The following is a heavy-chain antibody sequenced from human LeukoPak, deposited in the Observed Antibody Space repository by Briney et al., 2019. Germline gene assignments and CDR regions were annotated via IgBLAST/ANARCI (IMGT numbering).Heavy chain of an antibody. CDR1: GYTFTSYD. CDR3: ARAGGYCGRISCPYYFDY. CDR2: MNPNSGNT. J-gene: IGHJ4*02. V-gene: IGHV1-8*01. Sequence: ASVKVSCKASGYTFTSYDINWVRQATGQGLEGMGWMNPNSGNTGYAQKFQGRVTMTRNTSIITAYMELSSLRSEDTAVYYCARAGGYCGRISCPYYFDYWGQGSLVAVSS. D-gene: IGHD2-15*01.